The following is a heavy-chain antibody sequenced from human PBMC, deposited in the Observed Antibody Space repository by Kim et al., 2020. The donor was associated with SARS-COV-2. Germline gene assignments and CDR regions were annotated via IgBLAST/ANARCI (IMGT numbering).Heavy chain of an antibody. D-gene: IGHD1-7*01. CDR1: GGSVSSGSYY. Sequence: SETLSLTCTVSGGSVSSGSYYWSWIRQPPGKGLEWIGYIYYSGSTNYNPSLKSRVTISVDTSKNQFSLKLSSVTAADTAVYYCARVHWNYIYWYFDLWGRGTLVTVSS. CDR2: IYYSGST. V-gene: IGHV4-61*01. J-gene: IGHJ2*01. CDR3: ARVHWNYIYWYFDL.